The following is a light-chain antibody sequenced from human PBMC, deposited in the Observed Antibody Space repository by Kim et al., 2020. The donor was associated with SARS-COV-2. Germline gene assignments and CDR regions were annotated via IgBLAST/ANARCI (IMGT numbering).Light chain of an antibody. Sequence: WFTRTCNVPSDGVASYDMVSWYQQPPSIARYLILYECTSRHSGVSPRYPGSKSVNATSLTISELQAVDGSDNYCGSYTRQNPPVVFGTGTKVTVL. CDR1: SDGVASYDM. V-gene: IGLV2-14*02. CDR3: GSYTRQNPPVV. CDR2: ECT. J-gene: IGLJ1*01.